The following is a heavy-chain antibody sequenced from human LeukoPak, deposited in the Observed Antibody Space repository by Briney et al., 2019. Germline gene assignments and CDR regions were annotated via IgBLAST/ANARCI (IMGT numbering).Heavy chain of an antibody. CDR3: ARAAWFTLDY. J-gene: IGHJ4*02. Sequence: SETLSLTCTVSGGSISSGSYYWSWIRQPAGKGLEWIGRIYTSGSTNYNPSLKSRVTISVDTSKNQFSLKLSSVTAADTAVYYCARAAWFTLDYWGQGTLVTVSS. D-gene: IGHD3-10*01. CDR1: GGSISSGSYY. V-gene: IGHV4-61*02. CDR2: IYTSGST.